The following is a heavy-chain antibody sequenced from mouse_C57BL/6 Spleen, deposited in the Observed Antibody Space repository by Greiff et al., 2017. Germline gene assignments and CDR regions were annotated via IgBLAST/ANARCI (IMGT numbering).Heavy chain of an antibody. D-gene: IGHD4-1*01. J-gene: IGHJ2*01. Sequence: EVKLLESGPVLVKPGASVKMSCKASGYTFTDYYMNWVKQSHGKSLEWIGVINPYNGGTSYNQKFKGKATLTVDKSSSTAYMELNSLTSEDSAVYYCARSGGDYWGQGTTLTVSS. V-gene: IGHV1-19*01. CDR1: GYTFTDYY. CDR3: ARSGGDY. CDR2: INPYNGGT.